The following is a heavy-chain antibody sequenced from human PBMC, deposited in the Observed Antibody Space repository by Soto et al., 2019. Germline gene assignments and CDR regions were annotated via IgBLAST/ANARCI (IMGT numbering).Heavy chain of an antibody. V-gene: IGHV3-11*01. CDR3: ARAYYDFWSGYYTFDY. CDR2: ISSSGSTI. D-gene: IGHD3-3*01. CDR1: GFTFSDYY. J-gene: IGHJ4*02. Sequence: GGSLRLSCAASGFTFSDYYMSWIRQAPGKGLEWVSYISSSGSTIDYADSVKGRFTISRDNAKNSLYMQMNSLRAEDTAVYYCARAYYDFWSGYYTFDYWGQGTLVTVSS.